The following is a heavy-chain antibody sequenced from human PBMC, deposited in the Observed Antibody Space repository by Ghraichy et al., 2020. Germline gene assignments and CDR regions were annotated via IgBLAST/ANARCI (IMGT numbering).Heavy chain of an antibody. D-gene: IGHD6-13*01. V-gene: IGHV4-4*02. CDR1: GVSIRSTKW. J-gene: IGHJ5*02. Sequence: SETLSLTCAVSGVSIRSTKWGSWVRQSPGKGLEWIGEVSHRGSTDYNPSLKSRVTISVDKSKNQFSLKLSSVTAADTAVYYCARVREAAGTIDPWGQGTVVTVSS. CDR3: ARVREAAGTIDP. CDR2: VSHRGST.